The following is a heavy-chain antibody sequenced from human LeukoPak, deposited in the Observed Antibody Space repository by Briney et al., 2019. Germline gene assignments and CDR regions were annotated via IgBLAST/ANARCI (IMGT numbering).Heavy chain of an antibody. Sequence: SETLSLTCAVYGGSFSGYYWSWIRRPPGKGLEWIGEINHSGSTNYNPSLKSRVTISVDTSKNQFSLKLSSVTAADTAVYYCARRPWYYYGMDVWGQGTTVIVS. CDR1: GGSFSGYY. CDR2: INHSGST. J-gene: IGHJ6*02. CDR3: ARRPWYYYGMDV. V-gene: IGHV4-34*01.